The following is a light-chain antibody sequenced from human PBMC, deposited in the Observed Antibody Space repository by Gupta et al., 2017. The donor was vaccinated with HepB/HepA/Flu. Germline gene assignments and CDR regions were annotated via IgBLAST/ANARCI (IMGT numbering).Light chain of an antibody. CDR3: AAWDDGLSVLV. Sequence: QSVVTQPPSASRTPGQRVTTPCSGSSFNIGSNYVAWYQQVPGKAPKLLISWNSQRPSGVPDRFSGSKSGTSASLAISGLRSEDDADYYCAAWDDGLSVLVFGGGTQLTVL. CDR2: WNS. CDR1: SFNIGSNY. V-gene: IGLV1-47*01. J-gene: IGLJ7*01.